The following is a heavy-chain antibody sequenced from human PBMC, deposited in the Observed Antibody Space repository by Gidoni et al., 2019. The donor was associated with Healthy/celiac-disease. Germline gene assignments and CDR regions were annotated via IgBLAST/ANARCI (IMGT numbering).Heavy chain of an antibody. Sequence: QVQLVASGGGVVQPGRSLRLSCAASGFMFSSYGMHWVRQAPGKGLEWVAVIWYDGSNKNYADSVKGRFTISRDNSKNTLYLQMNSLGAEDTAVYYCARETIGYCSSSSCYAAYYGMDVWGQGTTVTVSS. V-gene: IGHV3-33*01. CDR2: IWYDGSNK. CDR1: GFMFSSYG. D-gene: IGHD2-2*01. CDR3: ARETIGYCSSSSCYAAYYGMDV. J-gene: IGHJ6*02.